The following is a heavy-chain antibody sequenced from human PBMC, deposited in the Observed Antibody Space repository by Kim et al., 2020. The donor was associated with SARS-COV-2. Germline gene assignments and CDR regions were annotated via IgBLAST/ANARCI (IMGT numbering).Heavy chain of an antibody. V-gene: IGHV3-23*01. CDR3: AEISSGSSGWFEYFQH. CDR2: IRGSGEST. Sequence: GGSLRLSCAASGFTFNIYAMSWVRQAPGKGLEWVSGIRGSGESTTYADSVKGRFTISRDNSKNTLYLQMDSLRVDDPALYYCAEISSGSSGWFEYFQHWGQGALVTVSS. CDR1: GFTFNIYA. D-gene: IGHD6-19*01. J-gene: IGHJ1*01.